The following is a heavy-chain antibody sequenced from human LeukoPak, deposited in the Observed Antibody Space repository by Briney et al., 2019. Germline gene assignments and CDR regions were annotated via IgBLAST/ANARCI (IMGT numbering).Heavy chain of an antibody. Sequence: GGSLRLSCAASGFTFSNYWMSWVRQAPGKGLEWISSITSNRKYIFYADSLKGRFTISRDNAKNSLYLQMNSLRAEDTAVYYCARDQPRSSPDYYYYYYMDVWGKGTTVTVSS. D-gene: IGHD2-2*01. J-gene: IGHJ6*03. CDR2: ITSNRKYI. V-gene: IGHV3-21*01. CDR3: ARDQPRSSPDYYYYYYMDV. CDR1: GFTFSNYW.